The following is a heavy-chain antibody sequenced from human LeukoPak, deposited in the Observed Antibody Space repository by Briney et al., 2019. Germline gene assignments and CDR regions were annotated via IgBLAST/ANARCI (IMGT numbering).Heavy chain of an antibody. D-gene: IGHD4-17*01. CDR1: GSSISDHY. V-gene: IGHV3-72*01. CDR3: ARVRHGDYFDY. Sequence: GGSLRLSCAASGSSISDHYMDWVRQAPGKGLEWVGRVRNKPNGYTTDYGTSVKGRFTISRDDSKNSLYLQMNSLTGEDTAVYYCARVRHGDYFDYWGQGALVSVSS. CDR2: VRNKPNGYTT. J-gene: IGHJ4*02.